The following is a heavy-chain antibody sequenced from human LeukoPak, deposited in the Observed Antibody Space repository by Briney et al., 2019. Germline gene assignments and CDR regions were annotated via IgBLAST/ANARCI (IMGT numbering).Heavy chain of an antibody. Sequence: SQTLSLTCTVSGGSISSGGYYWSWIRQHPGKGLEWIGYIYYSGSTHYNPSLKSRVTISVDTSKNQFSLKLSSVTAADTAVYYCARGSPYYYDSSAHYMDVWGKGTTVTVSS. CDR1: GGSISSGGYY. J-gene: IGHJ6*03. CDR3: ARGSPYYYDSSAHYMDV. V-gene: IGHV4-31*03. D-gene: IGHD3-22*01. CDR2: IYYSGST.